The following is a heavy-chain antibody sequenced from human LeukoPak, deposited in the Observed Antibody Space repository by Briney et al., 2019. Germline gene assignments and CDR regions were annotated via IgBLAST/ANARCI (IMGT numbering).Heavy chain of an antibody. CDR2: VDPEDGET. CDR1: GYTFTDYY. Sequence: ATVKLSCKVSGYTFTDYYVHWVQQAPGKGLEWMGLVDPEDGETIYAEKFQGRVTITADTSTDTVYMELSSLRSEDTAVYYCATEGTIFGGEFDYWGQGTLVTVSS. CDR3: ATEGTIFGGEFDY. V-gene: IGHV1-69-2*01. D-gene: IGHD3-3*01. J-gene: IGHJ4*02.